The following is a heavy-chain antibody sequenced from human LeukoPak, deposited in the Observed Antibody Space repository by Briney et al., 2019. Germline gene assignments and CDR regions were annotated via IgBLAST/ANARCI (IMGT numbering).Heavy chain of an antibody. CDR3: ASGFIAVAGSDY. J-gene: IGHJ4*02. CDR2: IKQDGSEK. CDR1: AFTFSSYW. V-gene: IGHV3-7*01. D-gene: IGHD6-19*01. Sequence: GGSLRLSCAASAFTFSSYWMSWVRQAPGKGLEWVANIKQDGSEKYYVDSVKGRFTISRDNAKNSLYLQMNSLRAEDTAVYYCASGFIAVAGSDYWGQGTLVTVSS.